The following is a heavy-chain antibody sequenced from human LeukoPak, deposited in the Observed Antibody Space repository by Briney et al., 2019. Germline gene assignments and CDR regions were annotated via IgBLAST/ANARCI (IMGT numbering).Heavy chain of an antibody. CDR3: AKDNLDIVVVPAAPFDY. CDR1: GFTFSSYA. CDR2: ISGSGGST. J-gene: IGHJ4*02. D-gene: IGHD2-2*01. V-gene: IGHV3-23*01. Sequence: GGSLRLSCAASGFTFSSYAMSWVRQAPGKGLEWVSAISGSGGSTYYADSVKGRFTISRDNSKNTLYLQMNSLRAEDTAVYYCAKDNLDIVVVPAAPFDYWGQGTLVTVSS.